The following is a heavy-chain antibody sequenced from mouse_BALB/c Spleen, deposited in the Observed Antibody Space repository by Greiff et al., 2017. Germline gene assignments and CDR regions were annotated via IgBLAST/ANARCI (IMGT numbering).Heavy chain of an antibody. CDR2: IRNKANGYTT. CDR3: ARDYYGSSYGYWYFDV. D-gene: IGHD1-1*01. Sequence: EVQGVESGGGLVQPGGSLRLSCATSGFTFTDYYMSWVRQPPGKALEWLGFIRNKANGYTTEYSASVKGRFTIYRDNSQSILYLQMNTLRAEDSATYYCARDYYGSSYGYWYFDVWGAGTTVTVSS. V-gene: IGHV7-3*02. J-gene: IGHJ1*01. CDR1: GFTFTDYY.